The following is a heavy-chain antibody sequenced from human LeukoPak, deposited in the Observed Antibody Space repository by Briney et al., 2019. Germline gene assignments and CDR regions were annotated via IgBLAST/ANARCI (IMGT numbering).Heavy chain of an antibody. V-gene: IGHV3-21*04. CDR1: GFTFSSYS. CDR2: ISSSSSNI. D-gene: IGHD4-17*01. J-gene: IGHJ6*03. CDR3: AKVGPMTSVTRVFRSRTYYYYYMDV. Sequence: GGSLRLSCAASGFTFSSYSMNWVRQAPGKGLEWVSSISSSSSNIYYADSVKGRFTISRDNAKNSLYLQMNSLRAEDTAVYYCAKVGPMTSVTRVFRSRTYYYYYMDVWGKGTTVTVSS.